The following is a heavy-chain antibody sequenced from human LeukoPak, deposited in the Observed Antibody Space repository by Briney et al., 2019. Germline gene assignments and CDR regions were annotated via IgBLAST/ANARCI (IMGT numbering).Heavy chain of an antibody. V-gene: IGHV1-2*02. CDR3: ACWERSTGSSALDY. CDR1: GYTFTGYY. J-gene: IGHJ4*02. D-gene: IGHD2-15*01. Sequence: ASVKVSCKASGYTFTGYYMHWVRQAPGQGLEWMGWIHPNSGGTNYAQKFQGRVSLTRDTTTSTGYMELSRLRSDDTAVYFCACWERSTGSSALDYWGQGTLVTVSS. CDR2: IHPNSGGT.